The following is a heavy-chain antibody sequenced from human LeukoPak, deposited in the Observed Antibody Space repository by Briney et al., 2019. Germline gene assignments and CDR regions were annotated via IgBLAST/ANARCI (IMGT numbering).Heavy chain of an antibody. V-gene: IGHV3-7*01. CDR2: IRQDGGEK. J-gene: IGHJ4*01. CDR3: ARDGTAAGLYFDL. Sequence: GGSLRLSCAGSGFTFTDYWMNWVRQAPGKGLEWVASIRQDGGEKYYVDSVKGRFTISRDNTKNSLYLQMSALRAEDTAVYYCARDGTAAGLYFDLWGQGTLVTVSS. CDR1: GFTFTDYW. D-gene: IGHD6-13*01.